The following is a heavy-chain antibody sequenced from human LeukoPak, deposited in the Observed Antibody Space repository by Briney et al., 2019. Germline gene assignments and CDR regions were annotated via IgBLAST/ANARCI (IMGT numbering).Heavy chain of an antibody. D-gene: IGHD5-18*01. CDR1: GFTFSDYY. V-gene: IGHV3-11*04. CDR3: AYTAMVCPPNPDY. CDR2: ISSSGSTI. J-gene: IGHJ4*02. Sequence: GGSLRLSCAASGFTFSDYYMSWIRQAPGKGLEWVSYISSSGSTIYYADSVKGRFTISRDNAKNSLYLQMNSLRAEDTAVYYCAYTAMVCPPNPDYWGQGTLVTVSS.